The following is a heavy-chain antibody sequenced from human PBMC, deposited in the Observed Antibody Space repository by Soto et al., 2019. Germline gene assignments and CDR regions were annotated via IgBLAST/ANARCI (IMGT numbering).Heavy chain of an antibody. Sequence: GGSLRLSCAASGFTFSNYAMSWVRQAPGKGLEWVSTISGGGGSSYYTDSVKGRFTISRDNSKKTLFLQMNSLRADDTAAYYCAKDPPYSSGWYYFAYWGQGTLVTVSS. V-gene: IGHV3-23*01. CDR2: ISGGGGSS. D-gene: IGHD6-19*01. J-gene: IGHJ4*02. CDR3: AKDPPYSSGWYYFAY. CDR1: GFTFSNYA.